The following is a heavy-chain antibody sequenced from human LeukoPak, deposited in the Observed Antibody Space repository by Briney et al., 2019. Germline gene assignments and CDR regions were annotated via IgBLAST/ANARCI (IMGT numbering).Heavy chain of an antibody. V-gene: IGHV5-51*01. J-gene: IGHJ4*02. Sequence: GESLNISCKGSGYSFTCYWIGWVREMPGKGLGWMGIIYPGDSDTRYSPSFQGQVTISADKSISTAYLQWSSLKASDTAMYYCARSFVNTARYDYWGQGTLVTVSS. CDR1: GYSFTCYW. CDR2: IYPGDSDT. D-gene: IGHD6-6*01. CDR3: ARSFVNTARYDY.